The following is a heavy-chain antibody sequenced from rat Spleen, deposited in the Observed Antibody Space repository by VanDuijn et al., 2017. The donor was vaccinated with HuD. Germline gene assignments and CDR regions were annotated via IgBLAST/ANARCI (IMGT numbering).Heavy chain of an antibody. CDR1: GFTFSDYY. CDR2: ISYDGSNT. J-gene: IGHJ1*01. V-gene: IGHV5-7*01. D-gene: IGHD2-7*01. CDR3: ARQGYLRDWYFDF. Sequence: EVQLVESGGGLVEPGRSMKLSCAASGFTFSDYYMTWVRQAPTKGLEWVSTISYDGSNTYYRDSVKGRFTISRDNAKTTLYLQMDSLRSEETATYYCARQGYLRDWYFDFWGPGTMVTVSS.